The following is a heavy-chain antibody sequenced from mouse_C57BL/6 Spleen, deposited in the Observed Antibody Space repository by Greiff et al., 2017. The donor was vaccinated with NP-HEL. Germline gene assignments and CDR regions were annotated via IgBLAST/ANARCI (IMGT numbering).Heavy chain of an antibody. CDR3: ARPFFDYGSDYYAMDY. J-gene: IGHJ4*01. D-gene: IGHD1-1*01. CDR1: GYTFTSYG. Sequence: QVQLQQSGAELARPGASVKLSCKASGYTFTSYGISWVKQRTGQGLEWIGEIYPRSGNTYYNEKFNGKATLTADKSSSTAYMELRSLTSENSAVYFCARPFFDYGSDYYAMDYWGQGTSVTVSS. V-gene: IGHV1-81*01. CDR2: IYPRSGNT.